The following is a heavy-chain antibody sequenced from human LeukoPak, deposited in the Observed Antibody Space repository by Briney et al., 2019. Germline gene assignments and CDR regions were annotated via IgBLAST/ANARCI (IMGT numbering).Heavy chain of an antibody. D-gene: IGHD1-1*01. Sequence: GESLGISCQGSGYSFTSYWICWVRQMPGRGLEWMGRIDPADSQTNYSPSFQGHVTISADKSISTVYLQWSTLKASDTAMHYCARQLTSGDCDYWGQGTLVTVSS. V-gene: IGHV5-10-1*01. CDR1: GYSFTSYW. CDR2: IDPADSQT. J-gene: IGHJ4*02. CDR3: ARQLTSGDCDY.